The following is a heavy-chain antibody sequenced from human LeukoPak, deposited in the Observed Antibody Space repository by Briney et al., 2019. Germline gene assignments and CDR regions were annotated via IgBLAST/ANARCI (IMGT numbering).Heavy chain of an antibody. J-gene: IGHJ3*02. CDR2: IYYSGST. CDR3: ARDLFVYGDYAARGFAFDI. CDR1: SGSISSYY. V-gene: IGHV4-59*01. Sequence: PSETLSLTCTVYSGSISSYYRSWIRQPPGKGLEWIGYIYYSGSTNYNPSLKSRVTISVDTSKNQFSLKLSSVTAADTAVYYCARDLFVYGDYAARGFAFDIWGQGTMVTVSS. D-gene: IGHD4-17*01.